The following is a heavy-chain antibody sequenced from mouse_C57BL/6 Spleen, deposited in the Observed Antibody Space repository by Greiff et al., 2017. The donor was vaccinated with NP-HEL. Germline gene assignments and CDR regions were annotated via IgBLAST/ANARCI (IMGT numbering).Heavy chain of an antibody. CDR3: AREADLDYFDY. CDR1: GYAFTNYL. J-gene: IGHJ2*01. CDR2: INPGSGGT. Sequence: QVQLQQSGAELVRPGTSVKVSCKASGYAFTNYLIEWVKQRPGQGLEWIGVINPGSGGTNYNEKFKGKATLTADKSSSTAYMQLSSLTSEDSAVYFCAREADLDYFDYWGQGTTLTVSS. V-gene: IGHV1-54*01.